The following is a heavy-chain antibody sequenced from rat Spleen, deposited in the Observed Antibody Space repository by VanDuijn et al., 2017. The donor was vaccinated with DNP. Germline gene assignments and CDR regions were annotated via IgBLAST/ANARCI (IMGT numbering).Heavy chain of an antibody. CDR3: ARPDY. V-gene: IGHV5-7*01. CDR1: GLTFSDYN. Sequence: EVQLVESGGGLVQPGRFLKLSCAASGLTFSDYNMAWVRQAPKKGLEWVATISYDGRSTYYRDSVKGRFTISRDNAKDTLYLQMDSLRSEDTATYYCARPDYWGQGVMVTVSS. J-gene: IGHJ2*01. CDR2: ISYDGRST.